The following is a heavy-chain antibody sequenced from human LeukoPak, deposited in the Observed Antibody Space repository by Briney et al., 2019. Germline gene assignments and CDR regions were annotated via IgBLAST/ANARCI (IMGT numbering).Heavy chain of an antibody. Sequence: GGSLGLSCAGSGFTFSSYAMSWVRQAPGKGLEWVSAISGGVNSTYYAESVKGRFTISRDNSKNTLYLRMNSLRAEDTAVYYCAKAKYSSSSEVLFDYWGQGTLVTVSS. CDR2: ISGGVNST. J-gene: IGHJ4*02. V-gene: IGHV3-23*01. D-gene: IGHD6-6*01. CDR1: GFTFSSYA. CDR3: AKAKYSSSSEVLFDY.